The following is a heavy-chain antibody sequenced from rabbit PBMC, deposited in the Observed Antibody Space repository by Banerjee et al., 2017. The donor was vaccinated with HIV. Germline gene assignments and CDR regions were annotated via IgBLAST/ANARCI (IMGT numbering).Heavy chain of an antibody. V-gene: IGHV1S40*01. CDR1: GFSFSSGYD. CDR2: IYAGSSGST. CDR3: AREADVDLGYLGL. J-gene: IGHJ3*01. Sequence: QSLEESGGDLVKPGASLTLTCTASGFSFSSGYDMCWVRQAPGKGLEWIACIYAGSSGSTYYASWAKGRFTISKTSSTTVTLQMTSLTAADTATYFCAREADVDLGYLGLWGQGTLVTVS. D-gene: IGHD7-1*01.